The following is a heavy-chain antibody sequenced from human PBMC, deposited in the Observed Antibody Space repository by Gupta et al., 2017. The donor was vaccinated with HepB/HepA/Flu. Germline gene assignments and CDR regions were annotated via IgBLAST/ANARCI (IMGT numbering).Heavy chain of an antibody. D-gene: IGHD5-24*01. CDR1: GFTFSSYA. V-gene: IGHV3-23*01. CDR3: AKATRFRLETNWFDP. CDR2: MSGSGGST. J-gene: IGHJ5*02. Sequence: EVQLLESGGGLVQPGGSLRLSCAASGFTFSSYAMSWVRQAPGKGLEWVSAMSGSGGSTYYADSVKGRFTISRDNSKNTLYLQMNSLRAEDTAVYYCAKATRFRLETNWFDPWGQGTLVTVSS.